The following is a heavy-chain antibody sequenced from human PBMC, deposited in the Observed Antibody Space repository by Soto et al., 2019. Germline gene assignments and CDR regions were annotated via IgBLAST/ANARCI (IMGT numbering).Heavy chain of an antibody. CDR2: FYYSGST. CDR1: GGSISSGGYY. Sequence: SETLSLTCTVSGGSISSGGYYWSWIRQHPGKGLEWIGYFYYSGSTYYNPSLKSRVTISVDTSKNQFSLKLSSVIAADTAVYYFARVTIVWYNWNLILGNWFDPWGQGTLVTVSS. D-gene: IGHD1-20*01. V-gene: IGHV4-31*03. J-gene: IGHJ5*02. CDR3: ARVTIVWYNWNLILGNWFDP.